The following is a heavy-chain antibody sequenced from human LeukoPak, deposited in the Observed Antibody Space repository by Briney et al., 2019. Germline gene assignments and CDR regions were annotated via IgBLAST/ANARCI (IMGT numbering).Heavy chain of an antibody. CDR2: ISYDGSNK. D-gene: IGHD2-2*01. CDR3: AKDLRAHALDAFDI. CDR1: GFTFSSYG. Sequence: GGCLRLSCAASGFTFSSYGMHWVRQAPGKGLEWVAVISYDGSNKYYAESVKGRFTISRDNSKNTLYLQMNSLRAEDTAVYYCAKDLRAHALDAFDIWGQGTLVIVS. V-gene: IGHV3-30*18. J-gene: IGHJ3*02.